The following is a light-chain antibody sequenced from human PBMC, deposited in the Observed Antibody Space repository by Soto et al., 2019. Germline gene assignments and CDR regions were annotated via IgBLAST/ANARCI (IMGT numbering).Light chain of an antibody. J-gene: IGKJ1*01. V-gene: IGKV3-15*01. Sequence: EIVLAQSPATLSLSPGERATLSCRASQSVSISLAWYQQKPGQAPRLLIYGASTRATDIPPSFTGSGSGTEFTLTISSLQSEDIAVYYCQQYNKWPQTFGQGTKVDIK. CDR1: QSVSIS. CDR2: GAS. CDR3: QQYNKWPQT.